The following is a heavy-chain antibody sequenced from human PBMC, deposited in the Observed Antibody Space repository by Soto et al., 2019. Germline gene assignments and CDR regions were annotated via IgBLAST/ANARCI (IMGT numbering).Heavy chain of an antibody. CDR1: GFTFSSYW. J-gene: IGHJ3*02. CDR2: IKQDGSEK. CDR3: ARDASSTVTHAFDI. D-gene: IGHD4-4*01. V-gene: IGHV3-7*01. Sequence: EVQLVESGGGLVQPGGSLRLSCAASGFTFSSYWMSWVRQAPGKGLEWVANIKQDGSEKYYVDSVKGRFTISRDNAKNSLYLQMNSLRAEDTAVYYCARDASSTVTHAFDIWGQGTMVTVSS.